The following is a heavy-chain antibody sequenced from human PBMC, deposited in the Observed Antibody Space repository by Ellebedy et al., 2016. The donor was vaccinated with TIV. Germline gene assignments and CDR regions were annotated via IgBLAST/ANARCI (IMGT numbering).Heavy chain of an antibody. V-gene: IGHV5-51*01. Sequence: GESLKISCKGSGYRFTSYWIGWVRQLPGKGLEWMGIIYPGDSDTRYSPSFQGQVTISADKSISTAYLQWSSLKASDTAMYYCERHVPGEMATKGFMDVWGQGTTVTVSS. CDR2: IYPGDSDT. CDR3: ERHVPGEMATKGFMDV. J-gene: IGHJ6*02. CDR1: GYRFTSYW. D-gene: IGHD5-24*01.